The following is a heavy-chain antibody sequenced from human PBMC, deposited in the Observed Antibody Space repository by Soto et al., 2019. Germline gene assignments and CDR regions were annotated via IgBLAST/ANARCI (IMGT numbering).Heavy chain of an antibody. V-gene: IGHV4-34*01. CDR3: ARYGGSGSPFGY. J-gene: IGHJ4*02. Sequence: SETLSLTCAVYGGSFSGYYWSWIRQPPGKGLEWIGEINHSGSTNYNPSLKSRVTISVDTSKNQFSLKLSSVTAADTAVYYCARYGGSGSPFGYWGQGTLVTVSS. CDR2: INHSGST. CDR1: GGSFSGYY. D-gene: IGHD6-19*01.